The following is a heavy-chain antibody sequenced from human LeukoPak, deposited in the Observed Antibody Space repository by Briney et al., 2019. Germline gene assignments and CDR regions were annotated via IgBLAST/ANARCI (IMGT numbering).Heavy chain of an antibody. CDR2: VYSGGHT. CDR1: GLIVSNNY. J-gene: IGHJ4*02. V-gene: IGHV3-53*01. CDR3: ARGIRDCSRTTCYQPFDY. D-gene: IGHD2-2*01. Sequence: GGSLRLSCAASGLIVSNNYMSWVRQAPGKGLEWVSIVYSGGHTYYADSVKGRFTISRDKSKNTLYLQMSSLRAEDTAVYYCARGIRDCSRTTCYQPFDYWGQGALVTVPS.